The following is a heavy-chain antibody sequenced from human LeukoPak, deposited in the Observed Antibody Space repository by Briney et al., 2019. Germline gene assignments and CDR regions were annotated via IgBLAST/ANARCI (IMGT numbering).Heavy chain of an antibody. D-gene: IGHD3-22*01. V-gene: IGHV1-69*04. J-gene: IGHJ4*02. CDR2: IIPILGIA. CDR1: GGTFSSYA. CDR3: ARGFYDSSGYGTRD. Sequence: GSSVTVSCKASGGTFSSYAISWVRQAPGPGLEWMGRIIPILGIANYAQKFQGRVTITADKSTSTAYMGLSSLRSEDTAVYYCARGFYDSSGYGTRDWGQGTLVTVSS.